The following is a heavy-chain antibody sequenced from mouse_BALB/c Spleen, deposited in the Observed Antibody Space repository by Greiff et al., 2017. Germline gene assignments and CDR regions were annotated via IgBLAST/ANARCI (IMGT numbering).Heavy chain of an antibody. CDR1: GYTFTDYN. CDR3: ARYYGSSYYAMDY. CDR2: IYPYNGGT. J-gene: IGHJ4*01. Sequence: VQLQQSGPELVKPGASVKISCKASGYTFTDYNMHWVKQSHGKSLEWIGYIYPYNGGTGYNQKFKSKATLTVDNSSSTAYMELRSLTSEDSAVYYCARYYGSSYYAMDYWGQGTSVTVSS. V-gene: IGHV1S29*02. D-gene: IGHD1-1*01.